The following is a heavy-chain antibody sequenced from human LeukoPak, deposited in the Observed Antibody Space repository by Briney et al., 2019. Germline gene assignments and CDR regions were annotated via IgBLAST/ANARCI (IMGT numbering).Heavy chain of an antibody. V-gene: IGHV3-23*01. D-gene: IGHD6-19*01. CDR1: GFTFSSSW. CDR3: AKAPGGILAVVGYSDY. J-gene: IGHJ4*02. Sequence: GGSLRLSCAASGFTFSSSWMSWVRQAPGKGLEWVSAISGSGGSTYYADSVKGRFTISRDNSKNTLYLQMNSLRAEDTAVYYCAKAPGGILAVVGYSDYWGQGTLVTVSS. CDR2: ISGSGGST.